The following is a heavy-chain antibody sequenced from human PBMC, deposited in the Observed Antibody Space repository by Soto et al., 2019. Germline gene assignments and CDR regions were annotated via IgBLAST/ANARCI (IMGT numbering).Heavy chain of an antibody. D-gene: IGHD3-10*02. V-gene: IGHV3-23*01. CDR3: AKDLSSGRVLGVTYYFDY. J-gene: IGHJ4*02. CDR2: ISGSGGST. Sequence: GGSLRLSCAASGFTFSSYAMSWVRQAPGKGLEWVSAISGSGGSTYYADSVKGRFTISRDNSKNTLYLQMKSLRAEDTAVDYCAKDLSSGRVLGVTYYFDYWGQGTLVTVSS. CDR1: GFTFSSYA.